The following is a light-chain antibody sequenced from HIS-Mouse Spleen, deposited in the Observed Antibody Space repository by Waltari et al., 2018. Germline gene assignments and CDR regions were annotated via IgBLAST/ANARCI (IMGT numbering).Light chain of an antibody. Sequence: QSALTQPRSVSGSPGQSVTISCTGTSSDVGSYNLVSWYQQHPGKAPKLRIYEGSKRPSGVSNRFSGSKTGNTASRTISGLQAEDEADYYCCSYAGSSTWVFGGGTKLTVL. J-gene: IGLJ3*02. CDR2: EGS. CDR3: CSYAGSSTWV. V-gene: IGLV2-23*01. CDR1: SSDVGSYNL.